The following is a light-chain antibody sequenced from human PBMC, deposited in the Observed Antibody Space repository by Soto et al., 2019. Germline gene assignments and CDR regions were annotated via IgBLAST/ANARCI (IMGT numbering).Light chain of an antibody. J-gene: IGKJ1*01. V-gene: IGKV3-20*01. CDR2: GTS. CDR3: QQYDNSLT. Sequence: EVLLTQSPATLSVSPGERVTLSCRSSQSVADNLAWYQQKPGQAPRLLIYGTSIRATGIPDRFSGSGSGTDFTLTISRLEPEDFAVYYCQQYDNSLTFGQGTKVDIK. CDR1: QSVADN.